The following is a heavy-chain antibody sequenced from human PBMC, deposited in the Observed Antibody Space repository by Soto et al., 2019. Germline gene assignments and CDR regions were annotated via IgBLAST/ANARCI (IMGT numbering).Heavy chain of an antibody. J-gene: IGHJ4*02. CDR2: ISYDGSNK. CDR1: GFTFINYA. V-gene: IGHV3-30-3*01. D-gene: IGHD4-17*01. CDR3: ARDQVKGTMTIL. Sequence: RGSLRLSCAASGFTFINYAIHCVRQAPCRGLEWVAVISYDGSNKYYADSVKGRFTISRDNSKNTMYLQMNSLSAEDTAVYHCARDQVKGTMTILWGQGTLVTVSS.